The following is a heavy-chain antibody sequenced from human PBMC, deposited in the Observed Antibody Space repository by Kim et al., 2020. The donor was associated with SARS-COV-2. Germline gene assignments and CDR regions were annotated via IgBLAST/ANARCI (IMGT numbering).Heavy chain of an antibody. CDR2: ISYDGSNK. J-gene: IGHJ6*02. CDR1: GFTFSSYG. V-gene: IGHV3-30*18. Sequence: GGSLRLSCAASGFTFSSYGMHWVRQAPGKGLEWVAVISYDGSNKYYADSVKGRFTISRDNSKNTLYLQMNSLRAEDTAVYYCAKDLGRAGTGVMDVWGHGTTVTVSS. D-gene: IGHD1-1*01. CDR3: AKDLGRAGTGVMDV.